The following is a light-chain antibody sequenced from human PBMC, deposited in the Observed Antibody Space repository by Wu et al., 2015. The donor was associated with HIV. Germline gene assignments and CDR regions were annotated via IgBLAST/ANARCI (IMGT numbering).Light chain of an antibody. CDR1: QNINNW. CDR3: QQYNSYPLT. CDR2: KAS. Sequence: DIQMTQSPSTLSASVGDRVTITCRASQNINNWLAWYQQKPGKAPKLLIYKASSLESGVPSRFSGSRSGTEFTLTISSLQPDDFATYYCQQYNSYPLTFGGGTKVEIK. J-gene: IGKJ4*01. V-gene: IGKV1-5*03.